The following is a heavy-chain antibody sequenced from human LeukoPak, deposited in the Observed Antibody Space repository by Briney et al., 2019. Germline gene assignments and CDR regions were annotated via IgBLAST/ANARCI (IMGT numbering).Heavy chain of an antibody. CDR3: AGRGDV. CDR2: IYTNGIT. Sequence: SETLSLTCTVSGGSISSGSYYWNWIRQPAGKGLEWIGRIYTNGITNYNPSLKSRVTISIDTSKNQFSLRLRSVIAADTAVYYCAGRGDVWGKGTTVTISS. V-gene: IGHV4-61*02. J-gene: IGHJ6*04. CDR1: GGSISSGSYY.